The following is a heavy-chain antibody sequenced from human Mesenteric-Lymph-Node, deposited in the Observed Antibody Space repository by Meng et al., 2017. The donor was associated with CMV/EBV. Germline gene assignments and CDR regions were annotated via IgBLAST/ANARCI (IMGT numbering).Heavy chain of an antibody. J-gene: IGHJ6*02. CDR3: AKRLRRGDQISHYYGMDV. V-gene: IGHV3-30-3*02. CDR2: ISYDGSNK. Sequence: GESLKISCAASGFTFSSYAMHWVRQAPGKGLEWVAVISYDGSNKYYADSVKGRFTISRDNSKNTLYLQMNSLRAEDTAVYYCAKRLRRGDQISHYYGMDVWGQGTTVTVSS. CDR1: GFTFSSYA. D-gene: IGHD5-12*01.